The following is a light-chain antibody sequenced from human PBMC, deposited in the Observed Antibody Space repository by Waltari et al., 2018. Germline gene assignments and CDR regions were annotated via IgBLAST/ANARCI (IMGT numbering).Light chain of an antibody. CDR3: QQFNSWPFT. CDR2: AAS. CDR1: QSVSNT. V-gene: IGKV3-15*01. J-gene: IGKJ4*01. Sequence: ERVMTQSPATLSMSPGERATLSCRASQSVSNTLAWYQQKPGQPPRLLIYAASTRATGFPARFSGSGSVTEFTLTISSLQSEDFAVYYCQQFNSWPFTFGGGTRVEIK.